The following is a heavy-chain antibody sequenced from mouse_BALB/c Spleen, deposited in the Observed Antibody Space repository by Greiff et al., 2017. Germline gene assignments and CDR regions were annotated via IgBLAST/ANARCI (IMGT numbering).Heavy chain of an antibody. D-gene: IGHD2-4*01. CDR2: ISYSGST. Sequence: EVKLMESGPGLVKPSQSLSLTCTVTGYSITSDYAWNWIRQFPGNKLEWMGYISYSGSTSYNPSLKSRISITRDTSKNQFFLQLNSVTTEDTATYYCAAPMITTAYWGQGTLVTVSA. J-gene: IGHJ3*01. CDR1: GYSITSDYA. CDR3: AAPMITTAY. V-gene: IGHV3-2*02.